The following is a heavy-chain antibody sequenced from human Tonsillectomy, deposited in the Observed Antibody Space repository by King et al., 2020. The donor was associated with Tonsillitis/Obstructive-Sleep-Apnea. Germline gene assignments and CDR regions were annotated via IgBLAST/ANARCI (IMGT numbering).Heavy chain of an antibody. V-gene: IGHV4-34*01. CDR1: GGSFNNYY. Sequence: VQLQQWGAGLLKPSETLSLTCAVYGGSFNNYYWSWIRQPPGKGLEWIGVIDHSGTTNYNPSLKSRVTISVDTFKNQFSLSLRSVTAADTAVYYCARGRWYFDLWGRDTLVTVSS. CDR2: IDHSGTT. CDR3: ARGRWYFDL. J-gene: IGHJ2*01.